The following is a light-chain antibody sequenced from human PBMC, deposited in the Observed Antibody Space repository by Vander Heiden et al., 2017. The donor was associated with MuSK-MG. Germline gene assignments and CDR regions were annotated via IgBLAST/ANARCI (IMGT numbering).Light chain of an antibody. V-gene: IGKV3-20*01. CDR3: QQDGSSPLT. CDR1: RPANNRY. CDR2: GAS. J-gene: IGKJ4*01. Sequence: ETVLTQSPGTLTWSPGERATLSCRASRPANNRYLAWYQHKPVQSPRLLIYGASSRATGIPDRFSGSGSGTDFTLTVSRLEAEDVAVYYCQQDGSSPLTFGRGTKVEIK.